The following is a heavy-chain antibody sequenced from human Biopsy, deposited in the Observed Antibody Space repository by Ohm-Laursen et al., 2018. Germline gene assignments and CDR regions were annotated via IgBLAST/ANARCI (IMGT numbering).Heavy chain of an antibody. V-gene: IGHV1-24*01. CDR2: FAPENGKT. CDR1: GYTLTALS. CDR3: AADINVWNVNY. Sequence: ATVNISCNVSGYTLTALSMHWVRQAPGRGLEWMGGFAPENGKTIYAQKFQGRITMTEDTSTDTAYMELSSLRSEDTAVYYCAADINVWNVNYWGQGTQVIVSS. D-gene: IGHD1-1*01. J-gene: IGHJ4*02.